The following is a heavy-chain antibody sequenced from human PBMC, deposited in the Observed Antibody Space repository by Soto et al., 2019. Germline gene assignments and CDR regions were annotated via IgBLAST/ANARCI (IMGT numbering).Heavy chain of an antibody. D-gene: IGHD5-18*01. V-gene: IGHV5-51*01. CDR3: ARSREYSFGYKSPFDV. CDR2: IYPADSDT. J-gene: IGHJ3*01. Sequence: EVQLVQSGSEVKKPGESLTTSCEASGYNFKNWWIVWVRQMPGKGLECMGIIYPADSDTRYSPSFQGQVTISADKSISTAYLQWNSLKASDTAIYYCARSREYSFGYKSPFDVWGQGTTVTVSS. CDR1: GYNFKNWW.